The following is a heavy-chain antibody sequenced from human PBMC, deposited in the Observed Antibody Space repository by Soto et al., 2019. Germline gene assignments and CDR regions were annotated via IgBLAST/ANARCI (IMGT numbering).Heavy chain of an antibody. J-gene: IGHJ6*03. CDR1: GFTVSSNY. Sequence: GGSLRLSCVASGFTVSSNYMSWVRQAPGKGLEWVSVIYSGGSTYYADSVKGRFTISRHNSKNTLYLQMNSLRAEDTAVYYCARDRQGYGDYYYYYMDVWGKGTTVTVSS. V-gene: IGHV3-53*04. CDR2: IYSGGST. CDR3: ARDRQGYGDYYYYYMDV. D-gene: IGHD4-17*01.